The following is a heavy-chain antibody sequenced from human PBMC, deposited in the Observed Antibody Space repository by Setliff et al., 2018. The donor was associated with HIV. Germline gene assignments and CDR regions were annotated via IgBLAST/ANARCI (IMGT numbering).Heavy chain of an antibody. Sequence: PGGSLRLSCVASGFTFSRNVINWVRQAPGKGLEWVSGISESGANTYYADSVKGRFTISKDNSRDTLYLQMSSLREEDTAVYYCAKVFAYGIDGFDIWGQGTMVTVSS. J-gene: IGHJ3*02. CDR1: GFTFSRNV. D-gene: IGHD3-16*01. CDR2: ISESGANT. V-gene: IGHV3-23*01. CDR3: AKVFAYGIDGFDI.